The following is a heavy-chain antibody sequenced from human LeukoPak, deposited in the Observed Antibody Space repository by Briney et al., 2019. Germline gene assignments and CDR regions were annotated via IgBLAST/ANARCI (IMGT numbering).Heavy chain of an antibody. V-gene: IGHV3-11*05. D-gene: IGHD3-22*01. CDR2: ISSSSSYT. CDR3: ARDPPRAYYYDSSGYSADAFDI. J-gene: IGHJ3*02. Sequence: TGGSLRLSCAASGFTFSDYYMSWIRQAPGKRLEWVSYISSSSSYTNYADSVKGRFTISRDNAKNSLYLQMNSLSAEDTAVYYCARDPPRAYYYDSSGYSADAFDIWGQGTMVTVSS. CDR1: GFTFSDYY.